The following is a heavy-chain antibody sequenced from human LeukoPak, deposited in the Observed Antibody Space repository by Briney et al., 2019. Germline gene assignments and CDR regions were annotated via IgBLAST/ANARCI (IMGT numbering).Heavy chain of an antibody. V-gene: IGHV1-8*01. D-gene: IGHD2-21*01. CDR1: GYTFTSYD. J-gene: IGHJ5*02. Sequence: GASVKVSCKASGYTFTSYDINWVRQATGQGLEWMGWMNPNSGNTGYAQKFQGRVTMTRNTSISTAYMELSSLRSEDTAVYYCARKLFTRRNWFDPWGQGTLVTVSS. CDR2: MNPNSGNT. CDR3: ARKLFTRRNWFDP.